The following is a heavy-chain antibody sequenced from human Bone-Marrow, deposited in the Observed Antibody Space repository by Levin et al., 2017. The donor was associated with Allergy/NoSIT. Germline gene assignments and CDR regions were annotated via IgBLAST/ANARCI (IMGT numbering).Heavy chain of an antibody. J-gene: IGHJ4*02. D-gene: IGHD6-6*01. V-gene: IGHV4-39*01. Sequence: PSETLSLTCTVSGGSISSSSYYWGWIRQPPGKGLEWIGNIYYSGSTYYTPSLKSRVTISLDTSKNQFSLKLSSVTAADTAVYFCARGFSYHVAAPTFDYWGQGTLVTVSS. CDR2: IYYSGST. CDR1: GGSISSSSYY. CDR3: ARGFSYHVAAPTFDY.